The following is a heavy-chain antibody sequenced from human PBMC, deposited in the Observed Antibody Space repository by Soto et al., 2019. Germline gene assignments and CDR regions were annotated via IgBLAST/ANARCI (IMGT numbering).Heavy chain of an antibody. CDR1: GFTLSSYW. CDR3: ARAIAAAGRY. J-gene: IGHJ4*02. V-gene: IGHV3-7*01. D-gene: IGHD6-13*01. Sequence: GGSLRLSCAASGFTLSSYWMSWVRQAPGKGLEWVANINQDGSEKYFVDSVKGRFTISRDNAKNSVYLQMNSLRAEDTAVYYCARAIAAAGRYWGKGTLVTVYS. CDR2: INQDGSEK.